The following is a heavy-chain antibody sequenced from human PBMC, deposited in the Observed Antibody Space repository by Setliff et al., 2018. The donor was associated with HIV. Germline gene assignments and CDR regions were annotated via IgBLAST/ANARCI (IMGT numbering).Heavy chain of an antibody. CDR1: GGSISSGGYY. V-gene: IGHV4-31*03. Sequence: SETLSLTCTVSGGSISSGGYYWSWIRQHPGKGLEWIGYVYYSGITYYNPSLKSRVTMSVDTSKNQFSLNLKSVTAADTAVYYCARDQGDTPSRGDIWGQGTMVTVSS. CDR3: ARDQGDTPSRGDI. J-gene: IGHJ3*02. CDR2: VYYSGIT. D-gene: IGHD1-26*01.